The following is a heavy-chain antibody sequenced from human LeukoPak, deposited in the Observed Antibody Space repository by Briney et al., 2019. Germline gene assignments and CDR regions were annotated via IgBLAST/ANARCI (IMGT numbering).Heavy chain of an antibody. CDR1: GFTFSSYA. Sequence: QSGGSRRLSCAASGFTFSSYAMSWVRQAPGKGLEWVSAISGTGGTTYYADSVEGRFTISRDNSKDTLYLQMNSLRAEDTAVYYCAKRASYGSGRVFFYYYGLDVWGQGTTVTVSS. CDR2: ISGTGGTT. J-gene: IGHJ6*02. V-gene: IGHV3-23*01. D-gene: IGHD3-10*01. CDR3: AKRASYGSGRVFFYYYGLDV.